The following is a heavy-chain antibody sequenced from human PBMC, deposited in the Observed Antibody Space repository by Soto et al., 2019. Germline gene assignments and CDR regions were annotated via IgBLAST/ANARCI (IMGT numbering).Heavy chain of an antibody. CDR3: ARDMGSSGYYYWFDP. CDR2: ISYDGSNK. D-gene: IGHD3-22*01. Sequence: GGSLRLSCAASGFTFSSYAMHWVRQAPGKGLEWVAVISYDGSNKYYADSVKGRFTISRDNSKNTLYLQMNSLRAEDTAVYYCARDMGSSGYYYWFDPWGQGTLVTVSS. CDR1: GFTFSSYA. J-gene: IGHJ5*02. V-gene: IGHV3-30-3*01.